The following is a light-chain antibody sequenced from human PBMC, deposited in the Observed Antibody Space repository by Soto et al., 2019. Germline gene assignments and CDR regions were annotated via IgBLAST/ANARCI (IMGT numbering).Light chain of an antibody. Sequence: QSVLTQPPSASGTPGQRVTISCSGSSPNIGSNYVYWYQQLPGTAPKLLIYRNNQRPSGVPDRFSGSKSGTSASLAISGLRSEDEADYYCAAWDDSLSGLYVFGTGTKLTVL. J-gene: IGLJ1*01. V-gene: IGLV1-47*01. CDR2: RNN. CDR3: AAWDDSLSGLYV. CDR1: SPNIGSNY.